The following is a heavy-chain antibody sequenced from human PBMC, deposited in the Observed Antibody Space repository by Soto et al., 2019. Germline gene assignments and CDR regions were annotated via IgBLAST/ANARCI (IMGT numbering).Heavy chain of an antibody. V-gene: IGHV3-23*01. CDR1: GFTFSSYA. CDR3: AVVPAANKLYYYGMDV. D-gene: IGHD2-2*01. J-gene: IGHJ6*02. Sequence: GGSLRLSCAASGFTFSSYALSWVRQAPGKGLEWVSAISGSGGSTYYADSVKGRFTISRDNSKNTLYLQMNSLRAEDTAVYYCAVVPAANKLYYYGMDVWGQGTTVTVSS. CDR2: ISGSGGST.